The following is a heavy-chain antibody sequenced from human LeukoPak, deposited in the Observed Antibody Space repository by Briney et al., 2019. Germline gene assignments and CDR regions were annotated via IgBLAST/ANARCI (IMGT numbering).Heavy chain of an antibody. CDR1: GGSISSGGYY. CDR2: SYYSGST. J-gene: IGHJ4*02. V-gene: IGHV4-31*03. Sequence: SETLSLTCTVSGGSISSGGYYWSWIRQHPGKGLERIGYSYYSGSTFYNPSLKSRVTISVDTSKNQFSLKLSSVTAADTAVYYCATALSGSFDYWGQGTLVTVSS. D-gene: IGHD3-22*01. CDR3: ATALSGSFDY.